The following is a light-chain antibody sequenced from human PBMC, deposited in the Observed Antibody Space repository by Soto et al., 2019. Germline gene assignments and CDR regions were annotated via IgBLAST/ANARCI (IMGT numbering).Light chain of an antibody. CDR2: GAS. CDR3: QQSSNWPRT. CDR1: QSAPSSN. V-gene: IGKV3-20*01. Sequence: EIVLTQSPGTLSLSPVERATLSCMASQSAPSSNLAWYQQKPGQAPRLLIYGASSRATGIPDRFSGSGSGTDFTLTVSSLQSEDFAVYYCQQSSNWPRTFGQGTKVDIK. J-gene: IGKJ1*01.